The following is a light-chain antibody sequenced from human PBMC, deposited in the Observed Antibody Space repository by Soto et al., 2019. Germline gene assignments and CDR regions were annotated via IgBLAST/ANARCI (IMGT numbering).Light chain of an antibody. CDR2: SNN. CDR1: SSNIGSNT. CDR3: AAWDDSPYV. J-gene: IGLJ1*01. V-gene: IGLV1-44*01. Sequence: QSALTQPPSASGTPGRRVTISCSGSSSNIGSNTVNWYQQLPGTAPKLLIYSNNQRPSGVPDRFSGSKSGTSASLAISGLQSEDEADYYCAAWDDSPYVFGTGTKVTVL.